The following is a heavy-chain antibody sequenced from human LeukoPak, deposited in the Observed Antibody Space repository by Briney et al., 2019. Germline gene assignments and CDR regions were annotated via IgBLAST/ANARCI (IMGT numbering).Heavy chain of an antibody. V-gene: IGHV4-59*12. CDR2: IYYSGST. J-gene: IGHJ5*02. D-gene: IGHD3/OR15-3a*01. Sequence: SETPSLTFTVSGGPLHRYYWSWIRQPPGKGLEWIGYIYYSGSTNYNPSLKSRVTMSVDTSKNQFSLKLSSVTAADTAVYYCARTGWTTGWFDPWGQGTLVTVSS. CDR1: GGPLHRYY. CDR3: ARTGWTTGWFDP.